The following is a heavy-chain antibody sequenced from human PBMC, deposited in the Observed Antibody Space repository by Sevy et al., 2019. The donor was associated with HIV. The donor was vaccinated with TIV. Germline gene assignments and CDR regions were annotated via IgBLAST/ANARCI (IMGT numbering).Heavy chain of an antibody. V-gene: IGHV1-24*01. J-gene: IGHJ4*02. D-gene: IGHD3-22*01. CDR3: GTTREYYSDSSGYIDY. CDR2: FDPEDGET. Sequence: ASVKVSCKVSGYTLTELSMHWVRQAPGKGLEWMGRFDPEDGETIYAQKFQGRVTMTEDPVTDTAYMELSSLRSEDTAVYYCGTTREYYSDSSGYIDYWGQGTLVTVSS. CDR1: GYTLTELS.